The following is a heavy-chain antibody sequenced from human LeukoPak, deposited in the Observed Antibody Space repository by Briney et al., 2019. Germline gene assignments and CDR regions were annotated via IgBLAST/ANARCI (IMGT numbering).Heavy chain of an antibody. CDR1: GYTFTGYY. J-gene: IGHJ4*02. D-gene: IGHD4-17*01. CDR3: AGPTILGDYVGRPDQALDY. Sequence: GTSVKVSCKASGYTFTGYYMHWVRQAPGQGLECMGWINPNSGGTNYAQKFQGRVTMTRDTSMSTAYMELSRLRSDVTAVYYCAGPTILGDYVGRPDQALDYWGQGTLVTVSS. CDR2: INPNSGGT. V-gene: IGHV1-2*02.